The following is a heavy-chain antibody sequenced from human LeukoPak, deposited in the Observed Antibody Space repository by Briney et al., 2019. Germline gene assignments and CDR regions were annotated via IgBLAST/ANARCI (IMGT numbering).Heavy chain of an antibody. D-gene: IGHD4-23*01. Sequence: PGGSLRLSCAASGFSFSDYEMNWVRQAPGKGLEWVSYISSGGTTIYYADSVKGRFAISRDNAKSSLYLQMNSLRGEDTAVYYCGRGDYSGNPPIDYWGQGTLVTVSS. J-gene: IGHJ4*02. CDR2: ISSGGTTI. CDR3: GRGDYSGNPPIDY. CDR1: GFSFSDYE. V-gene: IGHV3-48*03.